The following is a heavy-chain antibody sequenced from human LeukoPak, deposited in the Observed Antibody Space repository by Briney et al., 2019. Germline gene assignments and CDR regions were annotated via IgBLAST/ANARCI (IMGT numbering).Heavy chain of an antibody. D-gene: IGHD3-3*01. V-gene: IGHV3-7*01. CDR3: ARDTEWLSR. J-gene: IGHJ4*02. CDR1: GFTFSSYA. CDR2: IKQDGSEK. Sequence: GRSLGLSCAASGFTFSSYAMHWVRQAPGKGLEWVANIKQDGSEKYYVDSVKGRFTISRDNAKNSLYLQMNSLRAEDTAVYYCARDTEWLSRWGQGTLVTVSS.